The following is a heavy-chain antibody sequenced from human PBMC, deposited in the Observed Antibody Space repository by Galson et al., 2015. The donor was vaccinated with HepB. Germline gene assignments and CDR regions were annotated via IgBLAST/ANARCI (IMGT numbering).Heavy chain of an antibody. J-gene: IGHJ4*02. CDR1: GFIVSRYC. Sequence: SLRLSCAASGFIVSRYCMSWVRQAPGKGLEWVSVYYSGGSTYYADFVKDRFIISRDNSKNTVDLQMNGLRGEDTAVYFCARGAYYEGSGSFWAWDYWGQGTLVTVYS. CDR2: YYSGGST. CDR3: ARGAYYEGSGSFWAWDY. D-gene: IGHD3-10*01. V-gene: IGHV3-66*01.